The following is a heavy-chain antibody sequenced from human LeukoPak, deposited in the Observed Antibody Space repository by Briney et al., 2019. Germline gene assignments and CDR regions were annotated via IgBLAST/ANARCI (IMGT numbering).Heavy chain of an antibody. CDR2: IKQDGSEK. CDR1: GGSISSYY. CDR3: ARVPLRWCFDP. Sequence: PSETLSLTCTVSGGSISSYYWSWIRQPPGKGLEWVANIKQDGSEKYYVDSVKGRFTISRDNAKNSLYLQMNSLRAEDTAVYYCARVPLRWCFDPWGQGTLVTVSS. J-gene: IGHJ5*02. V-gene: IGHV3-7*01. D-gene: IGHD4-23*01.